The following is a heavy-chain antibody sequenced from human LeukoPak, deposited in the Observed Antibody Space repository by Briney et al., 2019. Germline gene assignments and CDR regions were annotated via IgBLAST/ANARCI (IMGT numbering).Heavy chain of an antibody. CDR1: GFTFSSYT. V-gene: IGHV3-23*01. CDR2: ISGSGSST. D-gene: IGHD3-22*01. Sequence: GGSLRLSCAASGFTFSSYTMNWVRQAPGQGLEWVSSISGSGSSTYYADSVKGRFTISRDNSKNSLYLQMNSLRAEDTAVYYCAKDGPWLQFDDWGQGILVSVSS. J-gene: IGHJ4*02. CDR3: AKDGPWLQFDD.